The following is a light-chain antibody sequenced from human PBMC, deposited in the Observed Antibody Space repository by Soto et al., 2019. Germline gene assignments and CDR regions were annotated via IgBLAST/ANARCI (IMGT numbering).Light chain of an antibody. CDR2: GNK. CDR1: SSNIGAPYD. Sequence: QSVLPQPPSVSGAPRQRVTMSCTGSSSNIGAPYDVHWCEQVPGTEAKLLIYGNKNRPSGVPDRFSGSKSGTSASLAITGLQAKDEADYYCQSYDNSLSGSGFGRGTKVTVL. V-gene: IGLV1-40*01. J-gene: IGLJ2*01. CDR3: QSYDNSLSGSG.